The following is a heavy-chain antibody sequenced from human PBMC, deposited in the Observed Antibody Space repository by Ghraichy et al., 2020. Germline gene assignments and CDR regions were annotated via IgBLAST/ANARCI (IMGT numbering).Heavy chain of an antibody. D-gene: IGHD5-24*01. Sequence: SETLSPTCTVSGGSISSYYWSWIRQPPGKGLEWIGYIYYSGSTNYNPSLKSRVTISVDTSKNQFSLKLSSVTAADTAVYYCARGTLEMATNPLDYWGQGTLVTVSS. V-gene: IGHV4-59*01. CDR1: GGSISSYY. J-gene: IGHJ4*02. CDR3: ARGTLEMATNPLDY. CDR2: IYYSGST.